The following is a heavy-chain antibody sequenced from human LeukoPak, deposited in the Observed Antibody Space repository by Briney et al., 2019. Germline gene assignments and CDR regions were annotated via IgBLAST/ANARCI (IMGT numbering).Heavy chain of an antibody. CDR1: GYTFTSYW. V-gene: IGHV5-10-1*01. CDR3: ARRKSGYDLDAFDI. D-gene: IGHD5-12*01. CDR2: IDPSDSYT. Sequence: GESLKISCKGSGYTFTSYWISWVRQMPGKGLEWMGRIDPSDSYTNYSPSFQGHVTISADKSISTAYLQWSSLRASDTAMYYCARRKSGYDLDAFDIWGQGTMVTVSS. J-gene: IGHJ3*02.